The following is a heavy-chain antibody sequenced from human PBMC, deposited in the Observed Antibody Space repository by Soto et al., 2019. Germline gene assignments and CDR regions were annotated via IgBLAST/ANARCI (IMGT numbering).Heavy chain of an antibody. D-gene: IGHD5-18*01. J-gene: IGHJ4*02. CDR3: ARGYSYGWIGY. Sequence: PSETLSLTCTVSGGSISSYYWSWIRQPPGKGLEWIGYIYYSGSTNYNPSLKSRVTISVDKSKNQFSLKLSSVTAADTAVYYCARGYSYGWIGYWGQGTLVTVSS. V-gene: IGHV4-59*12. CDR1: GGSISSYY. CDR2: IYYSGST.